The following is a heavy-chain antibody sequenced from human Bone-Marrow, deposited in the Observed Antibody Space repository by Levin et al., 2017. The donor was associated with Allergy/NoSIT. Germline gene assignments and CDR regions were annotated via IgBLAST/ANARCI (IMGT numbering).Heavy chain of an antibody. V-gene: IGHV3-23*01. CDR1: GLIFSNYA. CDR3: AGYDTSGYHSPFDY. CDR2: ISGSGSNT. D-gene: IGHD3-22*01. J-gene: IGHJ4*02. Sequence: SCAASGLIFSNYAMNWVRQAPGKGLEWVSQISGSGSNTHYADSVRGRFIFSRDNSNNTVYLQMNSLRADDTAVYYCAGYDTSGYHSPFDYWGQGTLVTVSS.